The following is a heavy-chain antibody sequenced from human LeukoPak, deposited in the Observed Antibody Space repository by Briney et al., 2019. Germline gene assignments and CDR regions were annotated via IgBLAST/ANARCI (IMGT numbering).Heavy chain of an antibody. V-gene: IGHV3-43*02. CDR2: IRADGATT. CDR1: GFTFGDYD. J-gene: IGHJ4*02. CDR3: ARDEEYSGSYGGSYFDY. D-gene: IGHD1-26*01. Sequence: GGSLRLSCAASGFTFGDYDMHWVRQAPGKGLEWVSLIRADGATTRYTDSVKGRFTISRDNSKDSLYLQMNSLRTEDTALYYCARDEEYSGSYGGSYFDYWGQGTLVTVSS.